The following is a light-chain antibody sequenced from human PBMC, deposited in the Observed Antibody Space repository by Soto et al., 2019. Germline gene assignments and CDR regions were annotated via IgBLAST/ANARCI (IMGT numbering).Light chain of an antibody. CDR2: AAS. J-gene: IGKJ5*01. Sequence: DHQMTQSPSSLSASVGDRVTITCRASQSISSYLNWYQQKPGKAPKLLIYAASSLQSGVPSRFSGSGSGTDFTLTICSLQPEDFATYYCQQGYSTPITFGQGTRLEI. CDR3: QQGYSTPIT. V-gene: IGKV1-39*01. CDR1: QSISSY.